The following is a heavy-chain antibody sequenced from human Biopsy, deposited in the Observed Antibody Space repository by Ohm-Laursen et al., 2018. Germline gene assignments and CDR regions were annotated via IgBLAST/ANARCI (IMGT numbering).Heavy chain of an antibody. D-gene: IGHD6-19*01. V-gene: IGHV1-2*02. CDR3: ALQSVAQMKNFDY. J-gene: IGHJ4*02. CDR1: GFSFTGYY. Sequence: ASVKVSCKASGFSFTGYYIHWVRQAPGQGLEWMGWISPKSGDTNYAHKFQGNITMTRDTSMSTAYMEMSRLRCDDTAVYYCALQSVAQMKNFDYWGQGPLVTVSS. CDR2: ISPKSGDT.